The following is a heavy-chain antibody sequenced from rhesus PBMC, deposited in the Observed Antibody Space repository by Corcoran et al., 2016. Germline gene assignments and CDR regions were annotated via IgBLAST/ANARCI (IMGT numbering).Heavy chain of an antibody. V-gene: IGHV3S18*01. CDR2: ISYTGGRP. J-gene: IGHJ4*01. Sequence: EVLLVESGGGLAHPGGSLGLSCAASGSSFLAYFMCWCCQAPGKGLEWVSVISYTGGRPSYADSVKRRFTISRENAKNTLYLQMDSLRAEDTAVYYCARGGTATSYWGQGVLVTVSS. CDR1: GSSFLAYF. D-gene: IGHD5-12*01. CDR3: ARGGTATSY.